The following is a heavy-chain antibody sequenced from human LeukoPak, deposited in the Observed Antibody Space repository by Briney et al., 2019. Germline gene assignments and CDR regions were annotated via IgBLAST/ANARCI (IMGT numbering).Heavy chain of an antibody. Sequence: GRSLRLSCAASGFTFSGYWMSWVRQAPGKGLEWVANINEDGSEKHYVDSVKGRFTISSDNAKGSLYLQMNSLRAEDTAVYYCATLWSAFDYWGQGTLVTVAS. V-gene: IGHV3-7*01. CDR2: INEDGSEK. CDR1: GFTFSGYW. J-gene: IGHJ4*02. D-gene: IGHD3-10*01. CDR3: ATLWSAFDY.